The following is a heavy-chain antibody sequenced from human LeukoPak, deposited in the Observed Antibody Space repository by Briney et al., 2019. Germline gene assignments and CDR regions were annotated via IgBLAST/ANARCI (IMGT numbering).Heavy chain of an antibody. J-gene: IGHJ4*02. D-gene: IGHD6-19*01. CDR1: GFTFSNYE. V-gene: IGHV3-48*03. Sequence: GGSLRLSCAASGFTFSNYEMNWVRQAPGMGLEWVSYITSSGPTAFYADSVKGRFNISRDNAKNSLYLQMNSLRAEDTAVYYCARVNIAVAGSDYWGQGTLVTVSS. CDR2: ITSSGPTA. CDR3: ARVNIAVAGSDY.